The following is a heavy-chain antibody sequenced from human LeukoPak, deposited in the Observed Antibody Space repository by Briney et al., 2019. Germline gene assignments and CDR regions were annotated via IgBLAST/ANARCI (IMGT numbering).Heavy chain of an antibody. J-gene: IGHJ4*02. CDR2: ISDRGSPI. CDR1: GFTFSSCE. V-gene: IGHV3-48*03. CDR3: VRVAALDPDY. D-gene: IGHD6-25*01. Sequence: GGSLRLSCAASGFTFSSCEMNWVRQAPGKGLEWVSYISDRGSPIYYADSVKGRFTISRDNAKNSLYLQMNSLRAEDTAVYYCVRVAALDPDYWGQGTLVTVSS.